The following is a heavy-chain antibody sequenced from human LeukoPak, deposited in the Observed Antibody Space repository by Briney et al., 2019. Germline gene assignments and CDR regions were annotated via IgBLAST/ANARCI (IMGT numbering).Heavy chain of an antibody. J-gene: IGHJ3*02. D-gene: IGHD3-22*01. V-gene: IGHV4-59*12. CDR2: IYYSGST. Sequence: SETLSLTCTVSGGSISSYYWSWIRQPPGKGLEWIGYIYYSGSTNYNPSLKSRVTISVDTSKNQFSLRMSSVTAADTAVYFCARGYYYDSNHYPDAFDIWGQGTMVTVSS. CDR1: GGSISSYY. CDR3: ARGYYYDSNHYPDAFDI.